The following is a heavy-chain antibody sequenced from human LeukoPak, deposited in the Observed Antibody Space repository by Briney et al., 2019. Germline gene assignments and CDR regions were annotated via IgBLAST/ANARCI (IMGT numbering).Heavy chain of an antibody. V-gene: IGHV4-59*05. Sequence: PSETLSLTCTVYGGSISSYYWSWIRQSPGKGLEWIGSIYYSGSTYYNPSLKSRVTISVDTSKNQFSLKLSSVTAADTAVYYCARRLRAPIVVVPAAIRGFDYWGQGTLVTVSS. CDR3: ARRLRAPIVVVPAAIRGFDY. J-gene: IGHJ4*02. CDR1: GGSISSYY. CDR2: IYYSGST. D-gene: IGHD2-2*01.